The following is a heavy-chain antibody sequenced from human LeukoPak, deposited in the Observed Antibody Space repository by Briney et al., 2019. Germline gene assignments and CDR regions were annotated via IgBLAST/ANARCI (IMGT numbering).Heavy chain of an antibody. D-gene: IGHD3-22*01. J-gene: IGHJ4*02. CDR1: GGTFSSYA. Sequence: GASVKVSCKASGGTFSSYAISWVRQASGQGLEWMGRIIPILGIANYAQKFQGRVTITADKSTSTAYMELSSLRSEDTAVYYCAREKSGDYYDSSGYNDYWGQGTLVTVSS. CDR2: IIPILGIA. V-gene: IGHV1-69*04. CDR3: AREKSGDYYDSSGYNDY.